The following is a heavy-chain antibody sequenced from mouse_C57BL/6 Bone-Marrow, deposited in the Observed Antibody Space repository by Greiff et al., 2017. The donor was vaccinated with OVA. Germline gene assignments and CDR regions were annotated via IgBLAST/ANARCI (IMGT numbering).Heavy chain of an antibody. J-gene: IGHJ3*01. Sequence: QVQLKQSGAELVRPGTSVKVSCKASGYAFTNYLIEWVKQRPGQGLEWIGVINPGSGGTNYNEKFKGKATLTADKSSSTAYMQLSSLTSEDSAVYFCARSELLTFAYLGQGTLVTVSA. CDR1: GYAFTNYL. CDR3: ARSELLTFAY. D-gene: IGHD2-1*01. CDR2: INPGSGGT. V-gene: IGHV1-54*01.